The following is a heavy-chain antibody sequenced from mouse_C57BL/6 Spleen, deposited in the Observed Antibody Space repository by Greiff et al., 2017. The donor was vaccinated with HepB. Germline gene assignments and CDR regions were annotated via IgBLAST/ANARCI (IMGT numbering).Heavy chain of an antibody. CDR2: IWGGGST. D-gene: IGHD2-3*01. V-gene: IGHV2-9*01. CDR3: AKRGKLGDGYYVAMDY. Sequence: VMLVESGPGLVAPSQSLSITCTVSGFSLTSYGVDWVRQPPGKGLEWLGVIWGGGSTNYNSALMSRLSISKDNSKSQVFLKMNSLQTDDTAMYYCAKRGKLGDGYYVAMDYWGQGTSVTVSS. J-gene: IGHJ4*01. CDR1: GFSLTSYG.